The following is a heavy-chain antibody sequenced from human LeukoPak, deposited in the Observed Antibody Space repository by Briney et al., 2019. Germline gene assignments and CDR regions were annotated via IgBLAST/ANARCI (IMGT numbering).Heavy chain of an antibody. CDR1: GFTFSNFW. CDR3: ARAGNWNYYYGMDV. J-gene: IGHJ6*02. D-gene: IGHD1-20*01. CDR2: IYGDGSFT. V-gene: IGHV3-74*01. Sequence: GGSLRLSCAASGFTFSNFWMHWVRQAPGKGLVWVALIYGDGSFTRYADSVKGRFTISRDNAKNTVYLQMNSLRAEDTAVYYCARAGNWNYYYGMDVWGQGTTVTVSS.